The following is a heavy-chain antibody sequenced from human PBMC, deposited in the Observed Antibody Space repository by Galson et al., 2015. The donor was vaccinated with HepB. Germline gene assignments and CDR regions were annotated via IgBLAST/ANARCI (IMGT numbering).Heavy chain of an antibody. J-gene: IGHJ3*02. D-gene: IGHD3-22*01. V-gene: IGHV3-64D*06. CDR2: ISSNGGST. CDR3: VKDRPIDHYDSSGWADAFDI. CDR1: GLPFGSYA. Sequence: SLRLPCAASGLPFGSYAMHWVRQAPGKGLEYVSAISSNGGSTYYADSVKGRFTISRDNSKNTLYLQMSSLRAADTAVYYCVKDRPIDHYDSSGWADAFDIWGQGTMVTVSS.